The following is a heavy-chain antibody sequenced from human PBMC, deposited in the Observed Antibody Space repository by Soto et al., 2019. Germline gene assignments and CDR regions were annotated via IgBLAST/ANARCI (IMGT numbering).Heavy chain of an antibody. D-gene: IGHD2-15*01. V-gene: IGHV3-33*01. CDR3: ARSYCSGGSCYRYYYGMDV. Sequence: GGSLRLSCAASGLTFSSYGMHWVRQAPGKGLEWVAVIWYDGSNKYYADSVKGRFTISRDNSKNTLYLQMNSLRAEDTAVYYCARSYCSGGSCYRYYYGMDVWGQGTMVTVSS. J-gene: IGHJ6*02. CDR1: GLTFSSYG. CDR2: IWYDGSNK.